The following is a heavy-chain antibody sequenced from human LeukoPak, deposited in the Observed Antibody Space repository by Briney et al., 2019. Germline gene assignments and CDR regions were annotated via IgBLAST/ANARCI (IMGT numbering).Heavy chain of an antibody. V-gene: IGHV4-59*01. Sequence: SETLSLTCTVSGASINTYYWSWIRQPTGKGLEWTAYIYYSGGRTNYNPSLKSRVTISVDTSKNQFSLKLSSVTAADTAVYYCARGYFGDSRPYYYYMDVWGKGTTVTVSS. CDR1: GASINTYY. D-gene: IGHD2/OR15-2a*01. J-gene: IGHJ6*03. CDR3: ARGYFGDSRPYYYYMDV. CDR2: IYYSGGRT.